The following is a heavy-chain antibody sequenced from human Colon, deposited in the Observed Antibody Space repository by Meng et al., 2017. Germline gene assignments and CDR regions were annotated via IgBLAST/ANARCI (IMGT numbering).Heavy chain of an antibody. CDR3: ARIRPRLGGKTFDP. CDR2: INHSGST. CDR1: GGSFSGYC. V-gene: IGHV4-34*01. Sequence: QVQLKHGGAGTLKPPETPPLPCAVYGGSFSGYCWSWFRQPPRTGLEWIGEINHSGSTNYNPSLKSRVTISVDTSKKQFSLKLSSVTAADTAVYSSARIRPRLGGKTFDPWGQGTLVTVSS. D-gene: IGHD3-16*01. J-gene: IGHJ5*02.